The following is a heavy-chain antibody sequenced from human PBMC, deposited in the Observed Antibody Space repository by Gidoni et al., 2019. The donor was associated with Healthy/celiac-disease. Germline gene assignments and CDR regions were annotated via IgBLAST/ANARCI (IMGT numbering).Heavy chain of an antibody. J-gene: IGHJ3*02. CDR1: GFTFSSYG. D-gene: IGHD3-16*01. Sequence: VQLVESGGGVVQPGRSLRLSCAASGFTFSSYGMHWVRQAPGKGLEWVSVIWYDGSNKYYADSVKGRFTISRDNSKNTLYLQMNSLRAEDTAVYYCARAGGMLITPSFDIWGQGTMVTVSS. V-gene: IGHV3-33*01. CDR3: ARAGGMLITPSFDI. CDR2: IWYDGSNK.